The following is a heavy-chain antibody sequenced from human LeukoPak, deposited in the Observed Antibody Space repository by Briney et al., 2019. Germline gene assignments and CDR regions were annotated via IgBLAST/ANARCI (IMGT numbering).Heavy chain of an antibody. CDR2: ISSSGSTI. Sequence: GGSLRLSCAASGFTFSDYYMSWIRQAPGKGLEWVSYISSSGSTIYYADSVKGRFTISRDNSKNTLYLQMNSLRAEDTAVYYCARENSNYEAFDYWGQGTLVTISS. CDR1: GFTFSDYY. J-gene: IGHJ4*02. D-gene: IGHD4-11*01. CDR3: ARENSNYEAFDY. V-gene: IGHV3-11*01.